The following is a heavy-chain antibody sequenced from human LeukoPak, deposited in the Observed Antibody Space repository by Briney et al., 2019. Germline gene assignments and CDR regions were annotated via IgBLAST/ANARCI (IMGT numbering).Heavy chain of an antibody. CDR3: ARENYFDY. Sequence: PGGSLRLSCAASGFTFSNYWMGWVRQAPGKGLEWVANIKPDGSEKYYVDSVKGRFTISRDNAKKSLYLQMNSLRAEDTAVYYCARENYFDYWGQGSLVTVSS. CDR2: IKPDGSEK. CDR1: GFTFSNYW. J-gene: IGHJ4*02. V-gene: IGHV3-7*01.